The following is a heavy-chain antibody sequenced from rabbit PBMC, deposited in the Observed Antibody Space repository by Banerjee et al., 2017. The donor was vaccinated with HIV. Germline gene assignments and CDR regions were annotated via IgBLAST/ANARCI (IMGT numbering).Heavy chain of an antibody. J-gene: IGHJ4*01. V-gene: IGHV1S45*01. D-gene: IGHD8-1*01. Sequence: QEQLVESGGGLVTLGGSLKLSCKASGIDFSSYGISWVRQAPGKGLEWIAYIYPDYGTTDYASWVNGRFTISKTSSTTVTLQMTSLTAADTATYFCARQYAGSSYYMGYYFNLWGPGTLVTVS. CDR3: ARQYAGSSYYMGYYFNL. CDR1: GIDFSSYG. CDR2: IYPDYGTT.